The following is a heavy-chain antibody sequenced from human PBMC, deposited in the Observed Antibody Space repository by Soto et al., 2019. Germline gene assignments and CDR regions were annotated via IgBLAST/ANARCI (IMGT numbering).Heavy chain of an antibody. CDR3: AKGSGSYPNPSHYFDY. D-gene: IGHD3-10*01. CDR1: GFTFGDYA. Sequence: GGSLRLSCTASGFTFGDYAMSWFRQAPGKGLEWVSAISGSGGSTYYADSVKGRFTISRDNSKNTLYLQMNSLRAEDTAVYYCAKGSGSYPNPSHYFDYWGQGTLVTVSS. CDR2: ISGSGGST. V-gene: IGHV3-23*01. J-gene: IGHJ4*02.